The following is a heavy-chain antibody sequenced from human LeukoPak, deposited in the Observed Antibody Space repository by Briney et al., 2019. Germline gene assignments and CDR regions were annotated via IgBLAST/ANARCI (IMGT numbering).Heavy chain of an antibody. V-gene: IGHV1-2*02. CDR3: AKDGTGDGYYYYMDV. D-gene: IGHD1-1*01. CDR1: GYTFSAYY. Sequence: ASVKVSCKASGYTFSAYYIHWVRQAPGQGLEWMGWINPNSGVTSYAHQFQGRVTMTRDTSFSTAYMDLSGLTSDDTAVYYCAKDGTGDGYYYYMDVWGEGTTVTVSS. J-gene: IGHJ6*03. CDR2: INPNSGVT.